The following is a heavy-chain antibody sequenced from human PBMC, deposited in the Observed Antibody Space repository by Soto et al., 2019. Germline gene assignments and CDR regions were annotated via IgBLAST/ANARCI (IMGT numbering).Heavy chain of an antibody. V-gene: IGHV3-30*01. D-gene: IGHD5-18*01. Sequence: QVQLVESGGGVVQPGRSLRLSCAASGFTFSSYAMHWVRQAPGKGQEWVAVISYDVSNKYYADSVKGRFTISRDNSKNMLYRQMNSLRAVYTAVYYRARDRWRGTAMFLPVGMDVWGQGTTVTVSS. CDR2: ISYDVSNK. J-gene: IGHJ6*02. CDR3: ARDRWRGTAMFLPVGMDV. CDR1: GFTFSSYA.